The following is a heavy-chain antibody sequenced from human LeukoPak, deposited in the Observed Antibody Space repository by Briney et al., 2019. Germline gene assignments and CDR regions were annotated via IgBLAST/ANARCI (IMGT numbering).Heavy chain of an antibody. CDR1: GFTFTDYY. D-gene: IGHD6-19*01. V-gene: IGHV1-2*02. Sequence: ASVKVSCKASGFTFTDYYIHWVRQAPGQGLEWMGWINPNSGGTNYAQNFQGRVTMTRDTSISTAYMELSRLGSDDTAVYYCARSQYTSGWYGNAFDIWGQGTMVTVSS. CDR3: ARSQYTSGWYGNAFDI. CDR2: INPNSGGT. J-gene: IGHJ3*02.